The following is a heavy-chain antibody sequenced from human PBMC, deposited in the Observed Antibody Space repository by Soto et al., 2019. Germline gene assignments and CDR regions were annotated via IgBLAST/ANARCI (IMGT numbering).Heavy chain of an antibody. CDR1: GFTFSSYW. CDR2: IKQDGSEK. D-gene: IGHD2-8*01. CDR3: ARDLDSDCTNGVCPRGWYFDL. J-gene: IGHJ2*01. V-gene: IGHV3-7*01. Sequence: LRLSCAASGFTFSSYWMSWVRQAPGKGLEWVANIKQDGSEKYYVDSVKGRFTISRDNAKNSLYLQMNSLRAEDTAVYYCARDLDSDCTNGVCPRGWYFDLWGRGTLVTV.